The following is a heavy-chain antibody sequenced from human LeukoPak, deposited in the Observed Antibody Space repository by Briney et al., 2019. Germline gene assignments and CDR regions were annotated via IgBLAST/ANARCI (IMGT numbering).Heavy chain of an antibody. CDR2: ISSSSSYI. Sequence: GGSLRLSCAASGFTFSSYSMNWVRQAPGKGLGWVSSISSSSSYIYYADSVKGRFTISRDNAKNSLYLQMNSLSAEDTAVYYCARDTMNSWDFWSGYLHYWGQGTLVTVSS. D-gene: IGHD3-3*01. J-gene: IGHJ4*02. CDR1: GFTFSSYS. CDR3: ARDTMNSWDFWSGYLHY. V-gene: IGHV3-21*01.